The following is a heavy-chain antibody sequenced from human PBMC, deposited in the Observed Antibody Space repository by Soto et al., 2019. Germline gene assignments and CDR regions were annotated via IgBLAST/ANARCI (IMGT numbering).Heavy chain of an antibody. CDR1: GFIFNNYA. V-gene: IGHV3-23*01. D-gene: IGHD1-26*01. J-gene: IGHJ3*01. CDR3: AKDRMSDNGVWAAFDV. CDR2: IGGGKGDEQ. Sequence: EAQLSESGGGLVQPGGSLRLSCAASGFIFNNYAMNWVRQAPGKGLEWVSGIGGGKGDEQEYADSVKGRFTISRDSTKNALFLQLISLRAEATAVYYCAKDRMSDNGVWAAFDVWGPGAMVTVSS.